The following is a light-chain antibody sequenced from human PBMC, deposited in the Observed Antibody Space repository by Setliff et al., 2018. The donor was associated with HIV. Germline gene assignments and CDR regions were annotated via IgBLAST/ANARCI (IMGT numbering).Light chain of an antibody. CDR3: NSYRSGSPYV. Sequence: QSVLTQPASVSGSPGQSITISCTGTSSDIGGFNYVSWYQLHPGKAPKLMIFDVSLRPSGVSNRFSGSKSGNTASLTISGLRAEDEADYFCNSYRSGSPYVFGTGTKVTV. CDR1: SSDIGGFNY. CDR2: DVS. V-gene: IGLV2-14*01. J-gene: IGLJ1*01.